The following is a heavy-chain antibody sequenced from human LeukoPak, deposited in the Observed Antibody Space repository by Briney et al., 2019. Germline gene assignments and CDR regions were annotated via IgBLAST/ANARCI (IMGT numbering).Heavy chain of an antibody. CDR3: ARDSGGALGD. D-gene: IGHD3-10*01. V-gene: IGHV4-31*03. CDR2: IYYSGST. Sequence: SQTLSLTCTVSGGSVSSGGYYWRWIRQHPGKGLEWIGYIYYSGSTYYNPSLKSRVTISVDTSKNQFSLKLSSVTAADTAVYYCARDSGGALGDWGQGTLVTVSS. CDR1: GGSVSSGGYY. J-gene: IGHJ4*02.